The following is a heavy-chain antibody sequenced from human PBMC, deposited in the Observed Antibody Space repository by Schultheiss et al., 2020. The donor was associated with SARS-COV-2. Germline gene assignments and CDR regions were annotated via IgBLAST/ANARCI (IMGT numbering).Heavy chain of an antibody. CDR1: GFTFSSYA. Sequence: GGSLRLSCVASGFTFSSYAMSWVRQAPGKGLEWVSYISSSGTTIYYADSVKGRFTISRDNAKNSLYLQMNSLRAEDTAVYYCARDWNFFAFDIWGQGTMVTVSS. CDR2: ISSSGTTI. D-gene: IGHD1-7*01. CDR3: ARDWNFFAFDI. V-gene: IGHV3-48*03. J-gene: IGHJ3*02.